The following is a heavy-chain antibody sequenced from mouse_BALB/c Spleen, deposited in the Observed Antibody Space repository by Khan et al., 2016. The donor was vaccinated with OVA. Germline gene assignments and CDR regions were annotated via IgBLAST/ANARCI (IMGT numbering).Heavy chain of an antibody. CDR1: GYTFTNYW. CDR2: IFPGTGTT. D-gene: IGHD2-1*01. V-gene: IGHV1S132*01. Sequence: QVQLQQSEAELVKPGASVKLSCKTSGYTFTNYWIQWIKQRPGQGLEWIGEIFPGTGTTYYNENFKGKANLTIATSSTTAYTQLSSLTSEDSAVYFCARGYFGNYEFAYWGQGTLVTVSA. CDR3: ARGYFGNYEFAY. J-gene: IGHJ3*01.